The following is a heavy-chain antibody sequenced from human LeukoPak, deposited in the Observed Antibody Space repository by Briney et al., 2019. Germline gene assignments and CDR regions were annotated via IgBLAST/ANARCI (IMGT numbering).Heavy chain of an antibody. CDR1: GFTFSSYA. D-gene: IGHD6-13*01. J-gene: IGHJ4*02. V-gene: IGHV3-23*01. CDR3: ANRSSSWDPFDY. Sequence: GGPLRLSCAASGFTFSSYAMSWVRQAPGKGLDWVSAISGSGGSTYYADSVKGRFTISRDNSKNTLYLQMNSLRAEETAVYYCANRSSSWDPFDYWGQGTLVTVSS. CDR2: ISGSGGST.